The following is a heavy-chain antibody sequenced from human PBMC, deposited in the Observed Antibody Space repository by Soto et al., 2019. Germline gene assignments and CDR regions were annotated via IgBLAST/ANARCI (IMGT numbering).Heavy chain of an antibody. CDR3: ARGLSLGRFWEWSRFDL. Sequence: SETLSLTCAVYGGSFSGYYWSWIRQPPGKGLEWIGEINHSGSTNYNPSLKSRVTISVDTSKNQFSLKLSSVTAADTAVYYCARGLSLGRFWEWSRFDLWGQGTMVTVS. CDR1: GGSFSGYY. CDR2: INHSGST. V-gene: IGHV4-34*01. D-gene: IGHD3-3*01. J-gene: IGHJ3*01.